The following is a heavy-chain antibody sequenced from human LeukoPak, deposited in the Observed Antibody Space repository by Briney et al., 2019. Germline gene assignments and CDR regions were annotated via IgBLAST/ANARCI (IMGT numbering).Heavy chain of an antibody. CDR1: GGSISSYY. CDR2: IYTSGST. CDR3: ARDRMDYYDSSGYYYED. J-gene: IGHJ4*02. Sequence: SETLSLTCTVSGGSISSYYWSWIRQPAGKGLEWIGRIYTSGSTNYNPPLKSRVTMSVDTSKNQFSLKLSSVTAADTAVYYCARDRMDYYDSSGYYYEDWGQGTLVTVSS. V-gene: IGHV4-4*07. D-gene: IGHD3-22*01.